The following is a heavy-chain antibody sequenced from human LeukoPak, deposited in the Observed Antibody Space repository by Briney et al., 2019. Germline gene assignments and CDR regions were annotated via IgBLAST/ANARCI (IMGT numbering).Heavy chain of an antibody. V-gene: IGHV5-51*01. D-gene: IGHD2-21*02. CDR3: ARLFADETALAFDI. Sequence: GEPLKISCKGSGYSFTSYWIGWVRQMPGKGLEWMGIIYPGDSDTRYSPSFQGQVTISADKSISTAYLQWSSLKASDTAMYYCARLFADETALAFDIWGQGTMATVSS. J-gene: IGHJ3*02. CDR1: GYSFTSYW. CDR2: IYPGDSDT.